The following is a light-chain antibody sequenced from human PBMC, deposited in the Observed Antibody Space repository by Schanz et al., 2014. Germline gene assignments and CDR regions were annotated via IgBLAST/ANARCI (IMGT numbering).Light chain of an antibody. J-gene: IGLJ2*01. Sequence: QSALTQPPSASGSPGQSVTISCTGTSNDVGGYNYVSWYQQHPGKAPKVMISQVTKRPSGVPDRFSGSKSGNTASLTASGLQAEDEADYYCSSYTSSSTVVFGGGTKLTVL. CDR3: SSYTSSSTVV. CDR1: SNDVGGYNY. CDR2: QVT. V-gene: IGLV2-8*01.